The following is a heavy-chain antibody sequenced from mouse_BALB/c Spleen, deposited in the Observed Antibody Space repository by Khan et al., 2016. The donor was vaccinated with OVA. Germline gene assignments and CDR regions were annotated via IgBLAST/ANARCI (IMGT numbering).Heavy chain of an antibody. D-gene: IGHD1-1*01. V-gene: IGHV3-2*02. Sequence: VQLQESGPGLVKPSQSLSLTFTVTGYSITSGYAWNWIRQFPGNKLEWMGYISYSGVTSYTPSLKSRISITRDTSKNQFFLQLTTVTTEDTATYYCARGNYYGYYFDYWGQGTTLTVSS. J-gene: IGHJ2*01. CDR2: ISYSGVT. CDR1: GYSITSGYA. CDR3: ARGNYYGYYFDY.